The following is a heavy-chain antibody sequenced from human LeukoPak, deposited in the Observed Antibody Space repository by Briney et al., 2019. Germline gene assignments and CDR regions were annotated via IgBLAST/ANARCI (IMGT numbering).Heavy chain of an antibody. CDR2: INPSGGNT. CDR3: ARERSSGYNDAFDI. D-gene: IGHD3-22*01. V-gene: IGHV1-46*01. CDR1: GYSFTGNY. J-gene: IGHJ3*02. Sequence: ASVKVSCKASGYSFTGNYMHWVRQAPGQGLEWMGIINPSGGNTNYAQKFQGRVTMTRDMSTSTVYMELSSLRSEDTAVYYCARERSSGYNDAFDIWGQGTMVTVSS.